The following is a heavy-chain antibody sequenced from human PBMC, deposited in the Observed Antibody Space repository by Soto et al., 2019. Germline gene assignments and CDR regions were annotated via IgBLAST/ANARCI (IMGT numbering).Heavy chain of an antibody. Sequence: GALRLSCAASGFTFSSYGMHWVRQAPGKGLEWVAVIWYDGSNKYYADSVKGRFTISRDNSKNTLYLQMNSLRAEDTAVYYCARDRSLYYYYYGMDVWGQGTTVTVSS. J-gene: IGHJ6*02. V-gene: IGHV3-33*01. CDR1: GFTFSSYG. CDR2: IWYDGSNK. CDR3: ARDRSLYYYYYGMDV.